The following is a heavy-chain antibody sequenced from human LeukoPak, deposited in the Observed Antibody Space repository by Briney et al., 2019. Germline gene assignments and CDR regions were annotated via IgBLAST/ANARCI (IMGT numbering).Heavy chain of an antibody. J-gene: IGHJ4*02. Sequence: GESLKISCRGSGYSFTSYWAGWVRQMPGKGLEWMGIINPGDSDARYSPSFQGQVTISADKSISTAYLQWSSLKASDTAMYYCARGPDSSGYCYYFDYWGQGTLVTVSS. CDR2: INPGDSDA. D-gene: IGHD3-22*01. CDR1: GYSFTSYW. V-gene: IGHV5-51*01. CDR3: ARGPDSSGYCYYFDY.